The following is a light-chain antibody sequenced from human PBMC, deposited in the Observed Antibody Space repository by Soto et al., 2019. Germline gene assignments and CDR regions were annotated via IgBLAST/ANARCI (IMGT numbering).Light chain of an antibody. V-gene: IGKV3-20*01. CDR2: GAS. J-gene: IGKJ4*01. CDR3: QQYADAPLT. CDR1: QSVGRNF. Sequence: EIVLTQSPGTLSLSPGESATLSCRASQSVGRNFLAWYQQKPGRAPRLLIHGASYRATGVPDRFSGSGSATDFTFTIGGLEPEDCAVYYCQQYADAPLTFGGGTKVEIK.